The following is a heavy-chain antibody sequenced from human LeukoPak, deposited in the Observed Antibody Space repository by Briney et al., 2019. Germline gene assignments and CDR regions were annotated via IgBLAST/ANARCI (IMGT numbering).Heavy chain of an antibody. D-gene: IGHD2-8*01. Sequence: PGGSLRLSCAASGFTFSSYSMNWVRQAPGKGLEWVSYISSSSSTIYYADSVKGRFTISRDNAKNSLYLQMNSLRAEDTAVYYCARDSEEDIVLMVYAYFDYWGQGTLVTVSS. V-gene: IGHV3-48*01. CDR2: ISSSSSTI. J-gene: IGHJ4*02. CDR1: GFTFSSYS. CDR3: ARDSEEDIVLMVYAYFDY.